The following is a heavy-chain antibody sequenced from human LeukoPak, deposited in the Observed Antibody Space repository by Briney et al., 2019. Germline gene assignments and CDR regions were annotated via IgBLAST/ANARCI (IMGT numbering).Heavy chain of an antibody. CDR1: GFTFSSYG. CDR2: IWYDGSNK. V-gene: IGHV3-33*01. CDR3: TRGSFRTTGDSYHYGMDV. D-gene: IGHD3/OR15-3a*01. Sequence: GGSPRLSCAASGFTFSSYGMHWVRQAPGKGLEWVAVIWYDGSNKYYADSVKGRFTISRDNSKNTLYLQMNSLRAEDTAVYYCTRGSFRTTGDSYHYGMDVWGQGTTVTVSS. J-gene: IGHJ6*02.